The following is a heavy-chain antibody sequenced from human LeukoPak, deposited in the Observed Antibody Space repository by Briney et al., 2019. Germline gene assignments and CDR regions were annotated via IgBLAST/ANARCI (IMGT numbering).Heavy chain of an antibody. CDR3: ARGSGSSDYYYVYH. CDR1: GGSISSSSYY. V-gene: IGHV4-39*01. Sequence: SETLSLTCTVSGGSISSSSYYWGWIRQPPGKGLEWIGSIYYSGSTYYNPSLKSRVTISVDTSKNQFSLKLSSVTAADTAVYYCARGSGSSDYYYVYHWGQGTLVIVSS. CDR2: IYYSGST. J-gene: IGHJ5*02. D-gene: IGHD3-22*01.